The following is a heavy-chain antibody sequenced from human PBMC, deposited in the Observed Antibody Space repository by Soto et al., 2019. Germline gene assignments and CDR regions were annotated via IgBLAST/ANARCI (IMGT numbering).Heavy chain of an antibody. CDR1: GYTFTSYG. D-gene: IGHD2-15*01. CDR3: AKSAGYCSGGSCLDY. CDR2: ISAYNGNT. V-gene: IGHV1-18*01. Sequence: ASVKVSCKASGYTFTSYGISWVRQAPGQGLEWMGWISAYNGNTNYAQKLQGRVTMTTDTSTSTAYMELRSLRSDDTAVYYCAKSAGYCSGGSCLDYWGQGTLVTVSS. J-gene: IGHJ4*02.